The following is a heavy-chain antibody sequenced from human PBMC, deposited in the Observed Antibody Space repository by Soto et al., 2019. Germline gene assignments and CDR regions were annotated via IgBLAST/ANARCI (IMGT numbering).Heavy chain of an antibody. D-gene: IGHD3-16*01. J-gene: IGHJ4*02. CDR2: TYYRSKWFN. Sequence: KQSQTLSLTCAISGDSVSSDSTAWNWIRESPSRGLEWLGRTYYRSKWFNDFAVSVKSRITINPDTSKNQFSLQLNSVTPEDTAVYYCARQRFGAFDYWGQGTLVTVSS. CDR1: GDSVSSDSTA. CDR3: ARQRFGAFDY. V-gene: IGHV6-1*01.